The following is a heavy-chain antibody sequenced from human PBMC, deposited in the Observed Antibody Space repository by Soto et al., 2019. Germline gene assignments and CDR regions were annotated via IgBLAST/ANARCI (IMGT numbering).Heavy chain of an antibody. V-gene: IGHV1-2*02. CDR2: INPTSGGT. Sequence: GASVKVSCKTSGCTFAAYYIHWIRQAPGQGLEWMGWINPTSGGTVYAQNFQDRVTMTRDTSISTAYMELRRLNSDDTAVYYCARDPDYGDYWGYFFDSWGQGTPVTVS. CDR1: GCTFAAYY. CDR3: ARDPDYGDYWGYFFDS. D-gene: IGHD4-17*01. J-gene: IGHJ4*02.